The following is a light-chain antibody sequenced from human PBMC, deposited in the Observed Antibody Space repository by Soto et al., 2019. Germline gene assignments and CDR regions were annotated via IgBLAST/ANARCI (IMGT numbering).Light chain of an antibody. CDR1: SGHSSYA. J-gene: IGLJ3*02. Sequence: QSVLTQSPSASASLGASVKLTCTLSSGHSSYAIAWHQQQPEKGPRYLMKLNSDGSHSKGDGIPDRFSGSSSGAERYLTISSLQSEDGAAYHRQTWGTGIHWVFGGGTKLTVL. V-gene: IGLV4-69*01. CDR3: QTWGTGIHWV. CDR2: LNSDGSH.